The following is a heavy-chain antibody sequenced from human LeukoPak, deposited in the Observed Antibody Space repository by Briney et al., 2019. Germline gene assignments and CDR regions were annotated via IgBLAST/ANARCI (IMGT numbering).Heavy chain of an antibody. Sequence: EASVKVSCKASGYTFTSSGLSWVRQAPGQGLEWMGRIIPILGIANYAQKFQGRVTITADKSTSTAYMELSSLRSEDTAVYYCARGLPVPYYYDSSGYTEYFQHWGQGTLVTVSS. CDR1: GYTFTSSG. V-gene: IGHV1-69*04. J-gene: IGHJ1*01. D-gene: IGHD3-22*01. CDR3: ARGLPVPYYYDSSGYTEYFQH. CDR2: IIPILGIA.